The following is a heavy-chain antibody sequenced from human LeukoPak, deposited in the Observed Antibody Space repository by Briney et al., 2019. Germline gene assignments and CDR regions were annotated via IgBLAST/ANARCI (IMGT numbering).Heavy chain of an antibody. CDR2: IYHSGST. CDR3: ARLTYYYDSSGYFI. Sequence: PSGTLSLTCAVSGDSISSSNWWSWVRQPPGKGLEWIGEIYHSGSTNYNPSLKSRVTISVDKSKNQLSLKLSSVTAADTAVYYCARLTYYYDSSGYFIWGQGTMVTVSS. CDR1: GDSISSSNW. J-gene: IGHJ3*02. D-gene: IGHD3-22*01. V-gene: IGHV4-4*02.